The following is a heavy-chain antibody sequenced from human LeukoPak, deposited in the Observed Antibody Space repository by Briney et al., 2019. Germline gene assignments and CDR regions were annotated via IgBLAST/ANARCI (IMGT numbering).Heavy chain of an antibody. J-gene: IGHJ4*02. CDR3: ARERRGVTTWYYFDY. CDR2: IIPILGIA. D-gene: IGHD4-17*01. V-gene: IGHV1-69*04. CDR1: GGTFSSYA. Sequence: SVKVSCKASGGTFSSYAISWVRQAPGQGLEWMGRIIPILGIANYAQKFQGRVTMTRDTSTSTVYMELSSLRSDDTAVYYCARERRGVTTWYYFDYWGQGTLVTVSS.